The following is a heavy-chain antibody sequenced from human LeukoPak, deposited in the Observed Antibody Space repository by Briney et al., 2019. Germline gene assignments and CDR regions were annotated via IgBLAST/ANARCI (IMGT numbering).Heavy chain of an antibody. V-gene: IGHV3-48*03. CDR3: ARELEGSGFDP. J-gene: IGHJ5*02. D-gene: IGHD6-19*01. Sequence: GSLRLSCAASGFTFSSYEMNWVRQAPGKGLEWVSYISGSGNSVHYTDSVKGRFTIFRDNAKSSLYLQVNNLRADDTAVYYCARELEGSGFDPWGQGTLVTVSS. CDR2: ISGSGNSV. CDR1: GFTFSSYE.